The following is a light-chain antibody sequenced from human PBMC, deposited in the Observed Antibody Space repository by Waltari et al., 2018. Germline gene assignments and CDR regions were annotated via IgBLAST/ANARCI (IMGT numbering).Light chain of an antibody. CDR2: AAS. CDR1: QSISTY. Sequence: DMQLTQSPSSLSASVGDRVTITCRASQSISTYLNWYQQKPGKAPKLLIYAASSLQSGVPSRFSGSGSGTDFTLTISSLQPEDFATYYCQQFNTWWTFGQGTKVEFK. J-gene: IGKJ1*01. CDR3: QQFNTWWT. V-gene: IGKV1-39*01.